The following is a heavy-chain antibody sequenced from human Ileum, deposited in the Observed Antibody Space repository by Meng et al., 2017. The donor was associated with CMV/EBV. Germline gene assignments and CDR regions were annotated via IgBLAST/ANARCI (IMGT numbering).Heavy chain of an antibody. CDR3: ARDSSDDYFDF. CDR1: GYTFSSHG. CDR2: ISIYNGNT. V-gene: IGHV1-18*01. J-gene: IGHJ4*02. D-gene: IGHD2-21*02. Sequence: QVQLAQSGAEVRKPGASVRVSCETSGYTFSSHGINWVRQAPGQGLEWVAWISIYNGNTDYAEKVRGRVTLTTDTSRNTVYMDLRSLRSDDTAVYYCARDSSDDYFDFWGQGTLVTVSS.